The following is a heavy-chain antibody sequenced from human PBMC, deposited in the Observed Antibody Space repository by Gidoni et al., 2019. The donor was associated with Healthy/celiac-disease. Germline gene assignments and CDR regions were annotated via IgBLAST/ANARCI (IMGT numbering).Heavy chain of an antibody. Sequence: QLQLQAPGPGLVKPSQTLSLICTVSGCSISSGDSSWRWIRQPPGKSLGWIGYIYSSGSTYYNPSLKSRVTISVDASKNQFSLKLSSVTAADTAVYYCARPFYYYDSSGYSLLDAFDIWGQGTMVTVSS. CDR3: ARPFYYYDSSGYSLLDAFDI. J-gene: IGHJ3*02. CDR1: GCSISSGDSS. CDR2: IYSSGST. V-gene: IGHV4-30-4*01. D-gene: IGHD3-22*01.